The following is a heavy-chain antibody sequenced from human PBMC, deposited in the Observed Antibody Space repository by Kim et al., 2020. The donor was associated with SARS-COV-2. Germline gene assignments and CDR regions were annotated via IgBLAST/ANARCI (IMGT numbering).Heavy chain of an antibody. J-gene: IGHJ4*02. CDR3: ARVSYGDYLCDY. Sequence: NYADSVKGRFTISRDNAKNSRYLQMNSLRAEDTAVYYCARVSYGDYLCDYWGQGTLVTVSS. V-gene: IGHV3-11*05. D-gene: IGHD4-17*01.